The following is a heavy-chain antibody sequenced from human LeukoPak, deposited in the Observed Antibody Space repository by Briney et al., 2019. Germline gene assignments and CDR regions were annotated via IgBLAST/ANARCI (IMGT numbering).Heavy chain of an antibody. CDR1: GGSISSSSYY. CDR3: ARLTMVRGVNIDY. Sequence: SETLSVTCTVSGGSISSSSYYWGWIRQPPGKGLEWIGSIYYSGSTYYNPSLKSRVTISVDTSKNQFSLKLSSVTAADTAVYYCARLTMVRGVNIDYWGQGTLVTVSS. J-gene: IGHJ4*02. CDR2: IYYSGST. D-gene: IGHD3-10*01. V-gene: IGHV4-39*01.